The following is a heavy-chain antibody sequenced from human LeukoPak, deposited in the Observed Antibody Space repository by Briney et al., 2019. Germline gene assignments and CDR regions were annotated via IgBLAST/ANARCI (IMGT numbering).Heavy chain of an antibody. Sequence: PSETLSLTCAVYGGSFSGYYWSWIRQPPGEGLEWIGEINHSGSTNYNPSLKSRVTISVDTSKNQFSLKLSSVTAADTAVYYCARARSVWGSYRYPFDYWGQGTLVTVSS. CDR3: ARARSVWGSYRYPFDY. V-gene: IGHV4-34*01. CDR2: INHSGST. CDR1: GGSFSGYY. J-gene: IGHJ4*02. D-gene: IGHD3-16*02.